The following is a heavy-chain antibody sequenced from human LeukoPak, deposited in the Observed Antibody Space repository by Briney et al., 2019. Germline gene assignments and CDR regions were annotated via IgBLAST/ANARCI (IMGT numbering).Heavy chain of an antibody. CDR1: GVTFSSYS. CDR3: ASSYCSGGSCYGFDY. CDR2: ISKSSSYI. V-gene: IGHV3-21*01. Sequence: AGGSLRLSCAASGVTFSSYSMNWVRQAPGKGLEWVSCISKSSSYIDYAGSVKGRFTISRDNAKNSLYLQMNSLRAEDTAVYYCASSYCSGGSCYGFDYWGQGTLVTVSS. D-gene: IGHD2-15*01. J-gene: IGHJ4*02.